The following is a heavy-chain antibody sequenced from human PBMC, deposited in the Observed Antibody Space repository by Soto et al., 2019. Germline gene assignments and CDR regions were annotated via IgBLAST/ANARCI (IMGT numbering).Heavy chain of an antibody. Sequence: PGGSLRLSCAASGFTFSSYGMHWARQPPGKGLVWVSCMNSDGSRTIYADSVKGRFTISRDNDKNTLYLQMNSLKAEDTAVYYFASPLVVPQDALNVWGQGTMVTVSS. CDR3: ASPLVVPQDALNV. V-gene: IGHV3-74*01. D-gene: IGHD2-15*01. CDR2: MNSDGSRT. CDR1: GFTFSSYG. J-gene: IGHJ3*01.